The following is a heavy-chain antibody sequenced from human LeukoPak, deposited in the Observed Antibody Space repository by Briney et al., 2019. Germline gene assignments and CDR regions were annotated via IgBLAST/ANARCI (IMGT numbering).Heavy chain of an antibody. CDR2: INHSGST. Sequence: YWSWIRQPPGKGLEWIGEINHSGSTNYNPSLKSRVTISVDTSKNQFSLKLSSVTAADTAVYYCARDEAHPNTYYYGSGSYYARLDIWGQGTMVTVSS. V-gene: IGHV4-34*01. CDR3: ARDEAHPNTYYYGSGSYYARLDI. CDR1: Y. J-gene: IGHJ3*02. D-gene: IGHD3-10*01.